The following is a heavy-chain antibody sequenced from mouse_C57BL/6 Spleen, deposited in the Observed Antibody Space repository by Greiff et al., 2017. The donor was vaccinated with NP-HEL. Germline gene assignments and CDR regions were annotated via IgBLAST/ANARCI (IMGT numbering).Heavy chain of an antibody. Sequence: QVQLKESGPGLVQPSQSLSITCTVSGFSLTSYGVHWVRQPPGKGLEWLGVIWSGGSTDYNAAFISRLSISKDNSKSQVFFKMNSLQADDTAIYYCAKTDGSSYDAMDYWGQGTSVTVSS. CDR3: AKTDGSSYDAMDY. CDR1: GFSLTSYG. J-gene: IGHJ4*01. V-gene: IGHV2-4*01. CDR2: IWSGGST. D-gene: IGHD1-1*01.